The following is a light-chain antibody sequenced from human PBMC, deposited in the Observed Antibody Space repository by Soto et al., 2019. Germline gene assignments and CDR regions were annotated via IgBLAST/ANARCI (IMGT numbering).Light chain of an antibody. CDR3: QHRAT. CDR1: QSISNS. CDR2: AAS. Sequence: IQMTQSPSSLSASVGDRVTITCRASQSISNSLNWYQQKSGKAPKLLIYAASNLQSGVPSRFSGSGSGTDFTLTISSLQPEGFATYYCQHRATFGGGTKVEIK. J-gene: IGKJ4*01. V-gene: IGKV1-39*01.